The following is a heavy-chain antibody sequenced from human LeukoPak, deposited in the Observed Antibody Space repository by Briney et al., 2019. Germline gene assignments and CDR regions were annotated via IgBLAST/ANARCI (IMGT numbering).Heavy chain of an antibody. CDR2: VYYSGST. Sequence: SETLSLTCTVSGGSISSGSYYWGWIRQPPGKGLEWIGTVYYSGSTYYNPSLKSRVTISVDTSKKQFSLKVSSVTAADTAVYYCARGSGKLIDYYDFWSGYYRSLYFDYWGQGTLVTVSS. CDR1: GGSISSGSYY. D-gene: IGHD3-3*01. J-gene: IGHJ4*02. V-gene: IGHV4-39*01. CDR3: ARGSGKLIDYYDFWSGYYRSLYFDY.